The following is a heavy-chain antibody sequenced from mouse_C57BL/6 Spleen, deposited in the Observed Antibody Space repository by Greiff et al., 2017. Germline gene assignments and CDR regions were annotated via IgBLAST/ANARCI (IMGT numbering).Heavy chain of an antibody. V-gene: IGHV1-15*01. CDR1: GYTFTDYE. J-gene: IGHJ3*01. CDR3: TKNYGSSFPWFAY. Sequence: QVQLQQSGAELVRPGASVTLSCKASGYTFTDYEMHWVKQTPVHGLEWIGAIDPETGGTAYNQKFKGKAILTADKSSSTAYMELRSLTSEASAVYYWTKNYGSSFPWFAYWGQGTLVTVSA. D-gene: IGHD1-1*01. CDR2: IDPETGGT.